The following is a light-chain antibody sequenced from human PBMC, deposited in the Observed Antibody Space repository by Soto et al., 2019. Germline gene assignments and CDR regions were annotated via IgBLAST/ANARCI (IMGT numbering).Light chain of an antibody. J-gene: IGKJ1*01. CDR1: QSISRSY. V-gene: IGKV3-15*01. Sequence: EIVLTQSPGTLSLSPGQRATLSCRASQSISRSYLAWYQQKPGQAPRLVIYSAFTRATGIPARFSGSGSGTEFTLTISSLQSEDFAVYYCQQYNKWPPWTFGQGTKVDIK. CDR2: SAF. CDR3: QQYNKWPPWT.